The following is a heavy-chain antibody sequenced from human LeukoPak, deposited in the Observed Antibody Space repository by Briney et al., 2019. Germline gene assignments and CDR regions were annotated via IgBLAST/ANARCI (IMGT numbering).Heavy chain of an antibody. V-gene: IGHV3-30-3*01. J-gene: IGHJ3*02. CDR3: ARVKYSSGWYESAFDI. CDR1: GFTFSSYA. CDR2: ISYDGSNK. D-gene: IGHD6-19*01. Sequence: GGSLRLSCAASGFTFSSYAMHWVRQAPGKGLEWVAVISYDGSNKYYADSVKGRFTISRDNSKNTLYLQMNSLRAEDTAVYYCARVKYSSGWYESAFDIWGQGTMVTVSS.